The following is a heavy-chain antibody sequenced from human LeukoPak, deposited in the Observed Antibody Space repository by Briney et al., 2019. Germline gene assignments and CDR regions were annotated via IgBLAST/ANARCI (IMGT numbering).Heavy chain of an antibody. CDR3: ARDGGGLVVTAIHFDY. Sequence: PGGSLRLSCAASGFTFSSYSMNWVRQAPGKGLEWVSSISSSSSYIYYADSVKGRFTISRDNSKNTLYLQMNSLRAEDTAVYYCARDGGGLVVTAIHFDYWGQGTLVTVSS. J-gene: IGHJ4*02. D-gene: IGHD2-21*02. V-gene: IGHV3-21*01. CDR2: ISSSSSYI. CDR1: GFTFSSYS.